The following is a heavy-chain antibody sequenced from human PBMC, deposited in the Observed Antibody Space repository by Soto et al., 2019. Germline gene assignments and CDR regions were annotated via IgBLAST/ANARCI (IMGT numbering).Heavy chain of an antibody. Sequence: GGSLRLSCTGSGFTFGDFGMSWFRQAPGKGLEWLSFIRSKGSGGTTESAASVRGRFITSRDDSKSIAYLQMNSLKTEDTAVYYCASLTSWSQEYYYGMDVWGQGTTVTVSS. CDR2: IRSKGSGGTT. J-gene: IGHJ6*02. CDR1: GFTFGDFG. CDR3: ASLTSWSQEYYYGMDV. V-gene: IGHV3-49*03. D-gene: IGHD2-2*01.